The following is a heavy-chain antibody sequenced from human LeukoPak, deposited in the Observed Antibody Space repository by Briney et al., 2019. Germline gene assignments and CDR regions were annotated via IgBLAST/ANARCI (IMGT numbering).Heavy chain of an antibody. V-gene: IGHV4-39*01. CDR2: MYYSGTT. Sequence: PSETLSLTCTVSGGSISIGNYYWVWIRQPPGKGREWLGRMYYSGTTYYYPSLRSRVTMSVDTSKNQFSLKLSSVTDADTAVYYCARGVVGSYSDYWGQGTLVTVSS. CDR3: ARGVVGSYSDY. CDR1: GGSISIGNYY. J-gene: IGHJ4*02. D-gene: IGHD3-22*01.